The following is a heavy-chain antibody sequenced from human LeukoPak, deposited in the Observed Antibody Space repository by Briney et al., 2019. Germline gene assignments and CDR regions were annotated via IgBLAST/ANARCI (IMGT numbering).Heavy chain of an antibody. J-gene: IGHJ5*02. CDR2: ISAYNGNT. V-gene: IGHV1-18*01. D-gene: IGHD6-13*01. CDR1: GYTFTSYG. CDR3: AREIISSIWYRWFDP. Sequence: GASVKVSCKASGYTFTSYGISCVRQAPGQGLEWMGWISAYNGNTNYAQKLQGRVTMTTDTSTSTAYMELRSLRSDDTAVYYCAREIISSIWYRWFDPSRQGTLVTVSS.